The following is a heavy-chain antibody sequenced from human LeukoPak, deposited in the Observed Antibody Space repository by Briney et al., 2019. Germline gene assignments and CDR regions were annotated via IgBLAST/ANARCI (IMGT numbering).Heavy chain of an antibody. J-gene: IGHJ4*02. CDR1: GFTFSSYA. D-gene: IGHD2-2*01. CDR3: AKSPKPVPAALAAAY. V-gene: IGHV3-30-3*02. CDR2: ISYDGSNK. Sequence: PGRSLRLSCAASGFTFSSYAMHWVRQAPGKGLEWVAVISYDGSNKYYADSVKGRFTISRDNSKNTLYLQMNSLRAEDTAVYYCAKSPKPVPAALAAAYWGQGTLVTVSS.